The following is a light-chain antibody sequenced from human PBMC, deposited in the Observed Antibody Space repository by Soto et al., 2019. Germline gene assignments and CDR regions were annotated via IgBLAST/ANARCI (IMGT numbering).Light chain of an antibody. Sequence: DIQMTQSPSSLSASVGDRVTITCRASQSISMFLNWYQQKPGKAPKRLIYGASSLESGVPSRFSGSGSGTDFTLTISSLQPADFATYYCQQSYTTPWTFGQGTQVEIK. J-gene: IGKJ1*01. V-gene: IGKV1-39*01. CDR1: QSISMF. CDR3: QQSYTTPWT. CDR2: GAS.